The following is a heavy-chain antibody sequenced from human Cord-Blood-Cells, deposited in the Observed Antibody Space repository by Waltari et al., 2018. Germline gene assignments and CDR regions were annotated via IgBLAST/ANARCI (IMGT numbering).Heavy chain of an antibody. Sequence: QVQLVQSGAEVKKPGASVKVSCKVSGYTLTELSMHWVRQAPGNGLEWMGGFDPEDGETIYAQKFQGRVTMTEDTSTDTAYMELSSLRSEDTAVYYCATVHHGYSSSWYTMYNWFDPWGQGTLVTVSS. J-gene: IGHJ5*02. V-gene: IGHV1-24*01. CDR3: ATVHHGYSSSWYTMYNWFDP. CDR2: FDPEDGET. D-gene: IGHD6-13*01. CDR1: GYTLTELS.